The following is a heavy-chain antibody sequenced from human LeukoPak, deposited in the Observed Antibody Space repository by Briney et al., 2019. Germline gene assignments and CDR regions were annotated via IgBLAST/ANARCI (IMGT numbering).Heavy chain of an antibody. CDR3: ARDFADYYDSSGYSIFDY. D-gene: IGHD3-22*01. V-gene: IGHV3-30*04. CDR1: GFTFSSYA. J-gene: IGHJ4*02. CDR2: ISYDGSNK. Sequence: GGSLRLSCAASGFTFSSYAMHWVRQAPGKGLEWVTVISYDGSNKYYADSVKGRFTISRDNSKNTLYLQMNSLRAEDTAVYYCARDFADYYDSSGYSIFDYWGQGTLVTVSS.